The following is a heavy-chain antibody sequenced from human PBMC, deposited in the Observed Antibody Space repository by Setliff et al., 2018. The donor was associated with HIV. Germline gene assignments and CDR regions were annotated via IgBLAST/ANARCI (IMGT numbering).Heavy chain of an antibody. Sequence: SETLSLTCTVSGGSISSGAYLWAWIRQPAGKGLEWIGRIFGAGNATYSPSLKSRVTMSVDTSKNHVSLKLSSVTAADTAVYYCARHNCGTTACYGVVVWGQGTMVTVSS. CDR1: GGSISSGAYL. CDR2: IFGAGNA. V-gene: IGHV4-61*03. J-gene: IGHJ3*01. CDR3: ARHNCGTTACYGVVV. D-gene: IGHD2-2*01.